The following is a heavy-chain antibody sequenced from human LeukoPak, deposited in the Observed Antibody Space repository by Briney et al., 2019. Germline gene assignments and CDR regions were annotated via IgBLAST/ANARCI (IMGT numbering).Heavy chain of an antibody. D-gene: IGHD1-26*01. Sequence: SETLSLTCTVSGVSISSYYWSWIRQPPGKGLEWVGYIFYSGCTNYNPSLKSRVTISVDTSKNQFSLKLRSVTAADTAVYYCARGSGIYYPPDYWGQGTLVTVSS. CDR1: GVSISSYY. CDR2: IFYSGCT. V-gene: IGHV4-59*01. J-gene: IGHJ4*02. CDR3: ARGSGIYYPPDY.